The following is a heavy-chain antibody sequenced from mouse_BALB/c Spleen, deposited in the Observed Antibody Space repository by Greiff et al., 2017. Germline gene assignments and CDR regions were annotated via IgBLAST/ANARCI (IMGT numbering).Heavy chain of an antibody. V-gene: IGHV5-6-3*01. CDR1: GFTFSSYG. CDR2: INSNGGST. Sequence: EVKLVESGGGLVQPGGSLKLSCAASGFTFSSYGMSWVRQTPDKRLELVATINSNGGSTYYPDSVKGRFTISRDNAKNTLYLQMSSLKSEDTAMYYCAREDYYGPAWFAYWGQGTLVTVSA. CDR3: AREDYYGPAWFAY. D-gene: IGHD1-2*01. J-gene: IGHJ3*01.